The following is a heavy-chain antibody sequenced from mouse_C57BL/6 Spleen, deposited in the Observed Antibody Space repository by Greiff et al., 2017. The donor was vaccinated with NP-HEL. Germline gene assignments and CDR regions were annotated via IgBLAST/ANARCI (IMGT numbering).Heavy chain of an antibody. CDR2: INPNNGGT. CDR3: AREETGYWYSDV. J-gene: IGHJ1*03. D-gene: IGHD4-1*01. V-gene: IGHV1-22*01. CDR1: GYTFTDYN. Sequence: EVQLQESGPELVKPGASVKMSCKASGYTFTDYNMHWVKQSHGKSLEWIGYINPNNGGTSYNQKFKGKATLTVNKSSSTAYMELRSLTSEDTAVYYCAREETGYWYSDVWGTGTTVTVSS.